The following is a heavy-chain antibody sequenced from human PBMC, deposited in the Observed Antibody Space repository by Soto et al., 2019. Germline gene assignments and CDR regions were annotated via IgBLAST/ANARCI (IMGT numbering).Heavy chain of an antibody. V-gene: IGHV2-5*02. Sequence: QITLKESGPTLVKPTQTLTLTCTFSGFSLPPDRVGGGWIRQPPGKALEWLAVIYWDDTKTYRPSLKSRLTITKDTSKNQVALTMTDMDPVDTATYYCAHAYGGRSLYWGQGTLVTVSS. CDR2: IYWDDTK. D-gene: IGHD1-26*01. CDR1: GFSLPPDRVG. J-gene: IGHJ4*02. CDR3: AHAYGGRSLY.